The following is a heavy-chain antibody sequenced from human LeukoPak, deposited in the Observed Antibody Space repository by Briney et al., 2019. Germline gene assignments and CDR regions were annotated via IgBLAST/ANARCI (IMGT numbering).Heavy chain of an antibody. CDR1: GFTFSTYA. V-gene: IGHV3-30*01. J-gene: IGHJ4*02. CDR2: ISYDGSNE. CDR3: ARARVRGVSFFAY. Sequence: GGSLRLSCEASGFTFSTYAMHWVRQAPGKGLEWVSEISYDGSNEYYADSVKGRFTISRGKSKNTLYLQMNSLTAEDSAVYYCARARVRGVSFFAYWGQGTLVTVSP. D-gene: IGHD2-21*01.